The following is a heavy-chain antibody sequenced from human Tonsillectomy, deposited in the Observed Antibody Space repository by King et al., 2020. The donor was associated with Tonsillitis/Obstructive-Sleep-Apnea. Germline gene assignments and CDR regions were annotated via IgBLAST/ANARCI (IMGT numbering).Heavy chain of an antibody. CDR3: ARNGYCSGGSCYDFDY. D-gene: IGHD2-15*01. CDR2: SYHSGST. CDR1: GGSISSSNW. J-gene: IGHJ4*02. Sequence: VQLQESGPGLVKPSGTLSLTCAVSGGSISSSNWWSWVRQPPGKGREWIGESYHSGSTNYNPSLKSRVTISVDNSKNQFSLKLSSVTAADTAVYYCARNGYCSGGSCYDFDYWGQGTLVTVSS. V-gene: IGHV4-4*02.